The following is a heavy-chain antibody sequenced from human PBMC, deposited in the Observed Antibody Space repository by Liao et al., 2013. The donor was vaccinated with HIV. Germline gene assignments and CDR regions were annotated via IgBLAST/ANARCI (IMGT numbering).Heavy chain of an antibody. J-gene: IGHJ4*02. Sequence: QVQLQQWGAGLLKPSETLSLTCAVYGGSFSGYYYWSWIRQPPGKGLEWIGEINHSGSTNYNPSLKSRVTISVDTSKNQFSLKLSSVTAADTAVYYCASQYYDFWSGYAEDYWGQGTLVTVSS. CDR3: ASQYYDFWSGYAEDY. CDR2: INHSGST. CDR1: GGSFSGYYY. V-gene: IGHV4-34*01. D-gene: IGHD3-3*01.